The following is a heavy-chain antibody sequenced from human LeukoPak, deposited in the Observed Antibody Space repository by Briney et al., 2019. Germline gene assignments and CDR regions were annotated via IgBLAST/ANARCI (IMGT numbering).Heavy chain of an antibody. CDR2: ISGRGGST. J-gene: IGHJ4*02. CDR3: AKQGWGDYYDSSGYCHFDY. Sequence: GGSLRLSCAASGFTFSNYWMHWVRQAPGKGLVWVSAISGRGGSTYYADSVKGRFTVSRDNSKNTLYLQMNSLRAEDTAIYYCAKQGWGDYYDSSGYCHFDYWGQGTLVTVSS. CDR1: GFTFSNYW. V-gene: IGHV3-23*01. D-gene: IGHD3-22*01.